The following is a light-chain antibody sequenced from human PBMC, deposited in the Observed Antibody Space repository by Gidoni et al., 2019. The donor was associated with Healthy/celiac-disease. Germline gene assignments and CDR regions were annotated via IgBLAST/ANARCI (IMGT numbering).Light chain of an antibody. CDR2: AAS. Sequence: DIQMTQSPSSLSASVGDRVTITCRASQSSSSYLNWYQQKPGKAPKLLIYAASSLQSGVPSRFSGSGSGTDFTLTISSLQPEDFATYYCQQSYSTPPRYTFGQWTKLEIK. V-gene: IGKV1-39*01. CDR1: QSSSSY. J-gene: IGKJ2*01. CDR3: QQSYSTPPRYT.